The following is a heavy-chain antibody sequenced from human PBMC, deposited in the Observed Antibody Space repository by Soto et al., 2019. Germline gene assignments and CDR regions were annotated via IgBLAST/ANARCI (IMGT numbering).Heavy chain of an antibody. J-gene: IGHJ5*02. Sequence: SGPTLVNPTQTLTLTCTFSGFSLTTSGVGVGWVRQPPGKALEWLAVVYWDDDKRYNPSLRTRLTITTDTSKNRVFLTLTNMDPVDTATYLCAAAKYSDISNGFGGGFDPWGQGTLVTVSS. V-gene: IGHV2-5*02. D-gene: IGHD3-9*01. CDR1: GFSLTTSGVG. CDR3: AAAKYSDISNGFGGGFDP. CDR2: VYWDDDK.